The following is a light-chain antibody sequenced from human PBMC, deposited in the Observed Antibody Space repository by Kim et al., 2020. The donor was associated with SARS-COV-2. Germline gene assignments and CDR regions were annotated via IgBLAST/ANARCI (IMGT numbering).Light chain of an antibody. Sequence: ELTQTPSASGTPGQRVTISCSGRSSNIGSNTVTWYQQLPGTAPKLLIYSDNQRPSGVPDRFSGSKSGTSASLAISGLQSEDEADYYCAAWDDSLNGLLYVFGTGTKVTVL. CDR1: SSNIGSNT. J-gene: IGLJ1*01. CDR2: SDN. V-gene: IGLV1-44*01. CDR3: AAWDDSLNGLLYV.